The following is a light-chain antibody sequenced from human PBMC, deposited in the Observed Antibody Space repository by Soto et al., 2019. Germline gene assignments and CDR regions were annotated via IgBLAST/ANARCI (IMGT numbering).Light chain of an antibody. CDR2: EVT. CDR1: SNDVGGYNY. Sequence: QSALTQPASVSGSPGQSITISCTGTSNDVGGYNYVSWYQQHPGKAPKLMIYEVTNRPSGVSNRFSGSKSGNTASLTISGLQAEDEADYYCSSYTRSSTLVFGTGTKLTVL. J-gene: IGLJ1*01. V-gene: IGLV2-14*01. CDR3: SSYTRSSTLV.